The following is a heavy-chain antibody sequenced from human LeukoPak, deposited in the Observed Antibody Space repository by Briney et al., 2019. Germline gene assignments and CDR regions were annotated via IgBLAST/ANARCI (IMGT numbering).Heavy chain of an antibody. Sequence: QAGGSLRLSCAASGFTFSSYAMSWVRQAPGKGLEWVSAISGSGGSTYYADSVKGRFTISRDNSKNTLYLQMNSLRAEDTAVYYCAKGQDYGDLYYFDYWGQGTLVTVSS. J-gene: IGHJ4*02. CDR2: ISGSGGST. D-gene: IGHD4-17*01. CDR1: GFTFSSYA. CDR3: AKGQDYGDLYYFDY. V-gene: IGHV3-23*01.